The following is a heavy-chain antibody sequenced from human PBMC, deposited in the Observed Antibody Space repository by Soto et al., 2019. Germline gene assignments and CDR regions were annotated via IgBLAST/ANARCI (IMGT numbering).Heavy chain of an antibody. Sequence: TLSLTCAVYGGSFSGYYWSWIRQPPGKGLEWIGEINHSGSTNYNPSLKSRVTISVDTSKNQFSLKLSSVTAADTAVYYCSGVVVPAATVGSYMDVWGKGTTVTVSS. CDR1: GGSFSGYY. J-gene: IGHJ6*03. CDR3: SGVVVPAATVGSYMDV. D-gene: IGHD2-2*01. CDR2: INHSGST. V-gene: IGHV4-34*01.